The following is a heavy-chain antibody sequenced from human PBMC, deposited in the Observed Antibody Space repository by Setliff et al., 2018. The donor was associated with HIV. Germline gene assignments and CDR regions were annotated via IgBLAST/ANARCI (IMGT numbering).Heavy chain of an antibody. Sequence: PGESLTISCKGSGYSFTTYWIGWVRQMPGKGLEWMGIIYPGDSDTRYSPSFQGQVTISADKSISTAYLQWTSLKASDTAVYFCARQDGRAQYYFGSWGQGTLVTGSS. V-gene: IGHV5-51*01. CDR1: GYSFTTYW. D-gene: IGHD3-10*01. J-gene: IGHJ4*02. CDR2: IYPGDSDT. CDR3: ARQDGRAQYYFGS.